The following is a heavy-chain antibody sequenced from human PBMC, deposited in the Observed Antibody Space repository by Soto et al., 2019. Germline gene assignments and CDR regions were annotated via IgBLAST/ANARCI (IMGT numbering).Heavy chain of an antibody. CDR1: GGTFSSYA. CDR2: IIPIFGTA. J-gene: IGHJ3*02. Sequence: SVKVSCKASGGTFSSYAISWVRQAPGQGLEWMGGIIPIFGTANYAQKFQGRVTITADESTSTAYMELSSLRSEDTAVYYCARDRKLGWGSHDAFDIWGQGTMVTVSS. CDR3: ARDRKLGWGSHDAFDI. D-gene: IGHD7-27*01. V-gene: IGHV1-69*13.